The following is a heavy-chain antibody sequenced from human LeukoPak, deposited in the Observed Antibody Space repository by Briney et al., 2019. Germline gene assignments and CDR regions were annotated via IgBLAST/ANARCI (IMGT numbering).Heavy chain of an antibody. J-gene: IGHJ2*01. Sequence: SETLSLTCTVSGGSISSYYWSWIRQPAGKGLEWIGRIYTSGSTNYNPSLKSRVTMSVDTSKNQFSLKLSSVTAADTAVYYCARAPNWTTVTTPWYFDLWSRGTLVTVSS. CDR3: ARAPNWTTVTTPWYFDL. V-gene: IGHV4-4*07. CDR2: IYTSGST. D-gene: IGHD4-17*01. CDR1: GGSISSYY.